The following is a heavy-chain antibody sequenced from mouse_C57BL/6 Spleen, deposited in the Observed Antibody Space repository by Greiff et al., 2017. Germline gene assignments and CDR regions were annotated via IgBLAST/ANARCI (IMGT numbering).Heavy chain of an antibody. CDR1: GYTFTSYW. V-gene: IGHV1-7*01. CDR3: ARGYGSREGYFDY. CDR2: INPSSGYT. D-gene: IGHD1-1*01. J-gene: IGHJ2*01. Sequence: QVQLQQSGAELAKPGASVKLSCKASGYTFTSYWMHWVKQRPGQGLEWIGYINPSSGYTKYNQKFKDKATLTADKSSSTAYMQLSSLTYEDSAVYDCARGYGSREGYFDYWGQGTTLTVSS.